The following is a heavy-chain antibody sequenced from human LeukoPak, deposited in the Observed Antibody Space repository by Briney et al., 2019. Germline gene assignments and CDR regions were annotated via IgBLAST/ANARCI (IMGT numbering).Heavy chain of an antibody. J-gene: IGHJ4*02. CDR1: GFTFSSYG. Sequence: PGRSLRLSCAASGFTFSSYGMHWVRQAPGKGLEWAALIWYDGSNKYYAGSVKGRLTISRDNSKNTLYLQMNSLRAEDTAVYYCAREGPRGNSQFDYWGQGTLVTVSS. CDR2: IWYDGSNK. D-gene: IGHD2/OR15-2a*01. CDR3: AREGPRGNSQFDY. V-gene: IGHV3-33*01.